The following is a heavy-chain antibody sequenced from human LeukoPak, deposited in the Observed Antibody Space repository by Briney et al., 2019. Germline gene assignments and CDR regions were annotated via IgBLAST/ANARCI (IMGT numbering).Heavy chain of an antibody. Sequence: GGSLRLSCAASGFTFSSYWMTWVRQAPGKGLEWVSYISSSSSTIYYADSVKGRFTISRDNAKNSLYLQMNSLRAEDTAVYYCARERPHIDYWGQGTLVTVSS. CDR1: GFTFSSYW. CDR3: ARERPHIDY. CDR2: ISSSSSTI. V-gene: IGHV3-48*04. J-gene: IGHJ4*02.